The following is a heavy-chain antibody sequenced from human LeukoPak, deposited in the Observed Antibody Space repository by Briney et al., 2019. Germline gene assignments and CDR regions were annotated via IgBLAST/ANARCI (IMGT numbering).Heavy chain of an antibody. V-gene: IGHV1-18*01. CDR3: ASTARRLGWGSYYPYYMDV. CDR1: GYTFTSYG. J-gene: IGHJ6*03. D-gene: IGHD3-10*01. Sequence: GASVKVSCKASGYTFTSYGISWVRQAPGQGLEWMGWISAYNGNTNYAQKLQGGVTMTTDTSTSTAYMELRSLRSDDTAVYYCASTARRLGWGSYYPYYMDVWGKGTTVTVSS. CDR2: ISAYNGNT.